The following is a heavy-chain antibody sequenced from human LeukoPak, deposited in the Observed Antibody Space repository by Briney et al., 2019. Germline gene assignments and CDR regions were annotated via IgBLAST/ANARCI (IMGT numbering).Heavy chain of an antibody. CDR1: GYTFTSYD. D-gene: IGHD3-3*01. Sequence: GASVNLSCNASGYTFTSYDINWVRHATAQGLERKGWMNPNSGSTSYAHKFLDRGTITMNTSISTAYMELSSLRSEDTAVYYCAREPDSSGFPVGFWFDPWGQGTLVTVSS. V-gene: IGHV1-8*02. J-gene: IGHJ5*02. CDR3: AREPDSSGFPVGFWFDP. CDR2: MNPNSGST.